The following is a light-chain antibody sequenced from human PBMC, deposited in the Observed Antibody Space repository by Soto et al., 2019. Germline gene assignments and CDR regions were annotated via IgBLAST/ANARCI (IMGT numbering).Light chain of an antibody. CDR2: GAS. CDR1: QSVSSSY. V-gene: IGKV3-20*01. J-gene: IGKJ1*01. Sequence: EIVLTQSPGTLSLSPGERATLSCRASQSVSSSYLAWYQQKPGQAPRLLIYGASSRATGIPDRFSGSGSGTDFNLTISRLEPEVFAVYYCQRYGSSLWTFGQGTKVEIK. CDR3: QRYGSSLWT.